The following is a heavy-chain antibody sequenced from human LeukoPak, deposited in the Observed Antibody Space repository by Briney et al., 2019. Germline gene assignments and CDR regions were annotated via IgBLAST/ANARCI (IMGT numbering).Heavy chain of an antibody. CDR3: AKIRPRAVLVSDY. V-gene: IGHV3-23*01. CDR2: ISAGGHNT. CDR1: GFTLGRYV. D-gene: IGHD2-8*02. J-gene: IGHJ4*02. Sequence: PGGSLRLSCAASGFTLGRYVMSCVRQAPGKGLEWVSSISAGGHNTYYADSVKGRFTISRDISKNTLYLQMDSLRAEDTAVYYCAKIRPRAVLVSDYWGQGTLVTVSS.